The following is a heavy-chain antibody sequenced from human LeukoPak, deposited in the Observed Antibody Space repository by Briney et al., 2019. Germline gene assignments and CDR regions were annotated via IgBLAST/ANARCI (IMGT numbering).Heavy chain of an antibody. Sequence: GGSLRLSCAASGFTFSSFGMHWVRQAPGKGLEWVAVIWYDGSNEYYADSVKGRFTISRDNSKNTLYLQMNSLRAEDTAVYYCARQQKRDGCNQLNWFDPWGQGTLVTVSS. D-gene: IGHD5-24*01. CDR1: GFTFSSFG. V-gene: IGHV3-33*01. CDR3: ARQQKRDGCNQLNWFDP. J-gene: IGHJ5*02. CDR2: IWYDGSNE.